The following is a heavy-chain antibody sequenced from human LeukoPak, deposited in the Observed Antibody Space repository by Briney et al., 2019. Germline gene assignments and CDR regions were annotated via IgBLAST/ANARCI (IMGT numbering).Heavy chain of an antibody. CDR3: ASGELRYFDWLSPPGWFDP. Sequence: SETLSLTCSVAGGSISSSTYYWGWIRQSPGKGLEWIGEINHSGSTNYNPSLKSRVTISVDTSKNQFSLKLSSVTAADTAVYYCASGELRYFDWLSPPGWFDPWGQGTLVTVSS. CDR1: GGSISSSTYY. J-gene: IGHJ5*02. D-gene: IGHD3-9*01. CDR2: INHSGST. V-gene: IGHV4-39*01.